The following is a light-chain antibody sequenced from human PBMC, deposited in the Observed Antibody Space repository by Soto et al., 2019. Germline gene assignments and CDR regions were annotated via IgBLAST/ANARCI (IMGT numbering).Light chain of an antibody. CDR1: SGHNSYA. CDR2: LNSDGSH. CDR3: QTWSTDIRV. J-gene: IGLJ3*02. V-gene: IGLV4-69*01. Sequence: QLVLTQPPSASASLGASVKLTCTLSSGHNSYAIAWHQQQPEKGPRYLMKLNSDGSHSKGDGIPDRFSGSSSGAERYLTISSLQSEAEADYYCQTWSTDIRVFGGGTNLTVL.